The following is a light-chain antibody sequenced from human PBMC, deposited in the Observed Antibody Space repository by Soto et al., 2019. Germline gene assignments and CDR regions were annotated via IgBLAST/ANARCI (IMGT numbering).Light chain of an antibody. Sequence: DIQMTQSPSTLSASVGDRVTITCRASQSINSYLAWYQKKPGKAPELLIYAASRLQSGVPSRFSGSGSGTEFTLTISSLQPDDFATYYCQKYTGYWTFGQETKVEIK. V-gene: IGKV1-5*01. J-gene: IGKJ1*01. CDR1: QSINSY. CDR3: QKYTGYWT. CDR2: AAS.